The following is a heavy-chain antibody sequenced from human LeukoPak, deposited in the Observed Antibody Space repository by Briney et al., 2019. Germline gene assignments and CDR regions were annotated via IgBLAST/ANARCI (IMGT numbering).Heavy chain of an antibody. CDR2: IYYSGST. D-gene: IGHD4-17*01. Sequence: SETLSLTCTVSVVSISSYYWSWIRQPPGKGLEWIGYIYYSGSTNYNPSLKSRVTISVDTSKNQFSLKLSSVTAADTAVYYCARGNGDYDAFDYWGQGTLVTVSS. CDR3: ARGNGDYDAFDY. J-gene: IGHJ4*02. CDR1: VVSISSYY. V-gene: IGHV4-59*01.